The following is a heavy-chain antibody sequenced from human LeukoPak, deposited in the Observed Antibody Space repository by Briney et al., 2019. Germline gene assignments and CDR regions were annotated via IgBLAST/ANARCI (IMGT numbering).Heavy chain of an antibody. V-gene: IGHV3-7*01. CDR3: ARDAYSDASES. CDR2: LRPDGSDK. CDR1: GFTFSSYW. Sequence: TGGSLRLSCAASGFTFSSYWMTWVRQAPGKGLEWVANLRPDGSDKYYVGSVKGRFTISRDNAKNSLYLQMNSLRAEDTAVYYCARDAYSDASESWGQGTLVTVSS. D-gene: IGHD3-16*01. J-gene: IGHJ5*02.